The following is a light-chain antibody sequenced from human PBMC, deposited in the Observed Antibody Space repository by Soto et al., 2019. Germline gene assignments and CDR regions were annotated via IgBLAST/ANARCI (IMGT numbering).Light chain of an antibody. CDR1: SSDVGGYNY. CDR3: SSYTTSSTHWV. J-gene: IGLJ3*02. Sequence: QSALTQPASVSGSPGQSITISCTGTSSDVGGYNYVSWYQQHPGKAPKLMIYEVSNRPSGFSNRFSDSKSGNTASLTISGLQAEDEADYYCSSYTTSSTHWVFGGGTKLTVL. CDR2: EVS. V-gene: IGLV2-14*01.